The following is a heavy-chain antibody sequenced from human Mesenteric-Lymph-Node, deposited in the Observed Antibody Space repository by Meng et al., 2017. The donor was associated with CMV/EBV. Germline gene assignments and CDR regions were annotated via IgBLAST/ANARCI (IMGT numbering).Heavy chain of an antibody. CDR2: IIPILGIA. CDR1: GGTFSSYT. CDR3: AGGIAAAGSRWFDP. V-gene: IGHV1-69*02. Sequence: QVQLVQSGAEVKKTGSSVKVPCQSSGGTFSSYTFSWVRQAPGQGLEWMGRIIPILGIANSAQKFQGRVTITADNSTSTAYMELSSLRSEDTAVYYCAGGIAAAGSRWFDPWGQGTLVTVSS. J-gene: IGHJ5*02. D-gene: IGHD6-13*01.